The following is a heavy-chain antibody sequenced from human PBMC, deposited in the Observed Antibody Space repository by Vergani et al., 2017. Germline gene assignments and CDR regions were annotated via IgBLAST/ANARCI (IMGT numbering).Heavy chain of an antibody. CDR2: ISGSGGST. D-gene: IGHD3-10*01. J-gene: IGHJ4*02. CDR1: GFTFSSYA. Sequence: EVQLLESGGGLVQPGGSLRLSCAASGFTFSSYAMSWVRQAPGKGLEWVSAISGSGGSTYYADSVKGRFTISRDNSKNTLYHQMNSLRAEDTAVYYCAKDKLLWFGELSHYFDYWGQGTLVTVSS. V-gene: IGHV3-23*01. CDR3: AKDKLLWFGELSHYFDY.